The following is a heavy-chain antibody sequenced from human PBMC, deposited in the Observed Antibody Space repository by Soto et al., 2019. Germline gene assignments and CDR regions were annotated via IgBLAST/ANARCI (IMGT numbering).Heavy chain of an antibody. CDR3: ARGGLEPFDY. CDR1: GFNLGSYW. J-gene: IGHJ4*02. V-gene: IGHV3-74*01. D-gene: IGHD1-1*01. CDR2: INDYGTTI. Sequence: EVQLVESGGGLVQPGGSLRLSCAASGFNLGSYWLHWVRQAPGKGLVWVSRINDYGTTINSAESVEGRFTISRDDAKREVYLQMNNLRAEDTAVYYCARGGLEPFDYWGQGALVTVSS.